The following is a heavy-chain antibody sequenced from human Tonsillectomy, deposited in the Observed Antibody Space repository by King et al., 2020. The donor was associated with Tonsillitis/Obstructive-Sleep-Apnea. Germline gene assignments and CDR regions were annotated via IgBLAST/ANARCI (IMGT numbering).Heavy chain of an antibody. CDR1: GFTFDDYA. J-gene: IGHJ4*02. Sequence: QLVQSGGGLVQPGRSLRLSCAASGFTFDDYAMHWVRQAPGKGLEWVSGISWNSGSIAYADSVKGRFTISRDNAKNSLYLQMNGLSAEDTALYYCVKDGYVGATSPFDYWGQGTLVSVSS. D-gene: IGHD1-26*01. V-gene: IGHV3-9*01. CDR3: VKDGYVGATSPFDY. CDR2: ISWNSGSI.